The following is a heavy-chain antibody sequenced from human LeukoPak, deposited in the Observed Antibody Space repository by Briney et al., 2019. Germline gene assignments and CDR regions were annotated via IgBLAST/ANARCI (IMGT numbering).Heavy chain of an antibody. CDR1: GGSFSGYY. V-gene: IGHV4-34*01. CDR3: ARSPCMSVRGVQSDY. D-gene: IGHD3-10*01. CDR2: INHSGST. Sequence: SETLSLTCAVYGGSFSGYYWSWLRQPPGKGLEWFGEINHSGSTNYNPSLKTPVTISVDTSKNQTSLKLTSVTAADTAVYYCARSPCMSVRGVQSDYWGQGTLVTVSS. J-gene: IGHJ4*02.